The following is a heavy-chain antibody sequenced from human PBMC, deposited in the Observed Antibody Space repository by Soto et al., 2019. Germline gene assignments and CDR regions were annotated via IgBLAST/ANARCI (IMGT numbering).Heavy chain of an antibody. Sequence: SVKAWFRASGYTFTSYGISWVRQAPGQGLEWMGWISAYNGNTNYAQKLQGRVTMTTDTSTSPAYMELRSLRSDDTAVYYCARDRGSYFDYWGQGTLVTVSS. D-gene: IGHD3-16*01. CDR3: ARDRGSYFDY. CDR1: GYTFTSYG. CDR2: ISAYNGNT. V-gene: IGHV1-18*01. J-gene: IGHJ4*02.